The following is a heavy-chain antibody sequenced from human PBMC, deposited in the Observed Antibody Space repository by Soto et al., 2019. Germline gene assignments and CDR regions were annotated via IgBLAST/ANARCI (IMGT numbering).Heavy chain of an antibody. V-gene: IGHV3-21*01. CDR2: ISSSSSYI. CDR1: GFTFSSYS. Sequence: PGGSLRLSCAASGFTFSSYSMNWVRQAPGKGLEWVSSISSSSSYIYYADSVKGRFTISRDNAKNSLYLQMNSLRAEDTAVYYCARDPEIYSSGESNWFDPWGQGTLVTVSS. CDR3: ARDPEIYSSGESNWFDP. J-gene: IGHJ5*02. D-gene: IGHD6-19*01.